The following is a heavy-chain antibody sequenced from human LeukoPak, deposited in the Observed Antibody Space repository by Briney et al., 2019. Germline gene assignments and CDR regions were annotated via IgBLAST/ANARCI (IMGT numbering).Heavy chain of an antibody. Sequence: NTSETLSLTCTVSGGSISSSSYYWGWIRQPPGKGLEWIGSIYYSGSTYYNPSLKSRVTISVDTSKNQFSLKLSSVTAADTAVYYCARHPTSPRIDYWGQGTLVTVSS. D-gene: IGHD3-16*01. CDR1: GGSISSSSYY. CDR2: IYYSGST. V-gene: IGHV4-39*01. CDR3: ARHPTSPRIDY. J-gene: IGHJ4*02.